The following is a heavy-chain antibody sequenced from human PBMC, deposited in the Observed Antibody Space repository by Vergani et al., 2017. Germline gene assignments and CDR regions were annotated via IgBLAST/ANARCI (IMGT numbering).Heavy chain of an antibody. CDR2: IYPADSDT. CDR3: ARPGLVVGFQH. J-gene: IGHJ1*01. V-gene: IGHV5-51*03. D-gene: IGHD3-22*01. Sequence: EVELVQSGPEMRKPGESLKISCKGSEYSFGNYWIGWVRQMPGKGLEWMGIIYPADSDTRYSPSFQGQVTISADKSISTAFLQWDSLKASDTAIYYCARPGLVVGFQHWGQGTLVTVSS. CDR1: EYSFGNYW.